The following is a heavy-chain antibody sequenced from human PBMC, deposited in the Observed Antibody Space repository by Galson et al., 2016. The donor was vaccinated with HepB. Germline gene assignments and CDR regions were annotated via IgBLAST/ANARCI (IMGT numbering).Heavy chain of an antibody. D-gene: IGHD5-18*01. J-gene: IGHJ5*02. V-gene: IGHV3-53*01. CDR1: GSTVSSNY. CDR2: IYDGSST. CDR3: ARVVRQLLSYGMDA. Sequence: SLRLSCAASGSTVSSNYMSWVRQAPGKGLEWVSVIYDGSSTYYADSAKGRFTISRDNSQNTLHLQMNSLRGDDTAVYYCARVVRQLLSYGMDAWGQGILVTVSS.